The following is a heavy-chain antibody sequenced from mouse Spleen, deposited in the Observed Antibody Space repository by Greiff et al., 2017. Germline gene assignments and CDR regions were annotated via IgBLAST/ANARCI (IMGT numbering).Heavy chain of an antibody. J-gene: IGHJ4*01. D-gene: IGHD5-2*01. Sequence: EVQLQQSGAELVKPGASVKLSCTASGFNIKDTYMHWVKQRPEQGLEWIGRIDPANGNTKYDPKFQGKATITADTSSNTAYLQLSSLTSEDTAVYYCARIGNTDAMDYWGQGTSVTVSS. CDR3: ARIGNTDAMDY. CDR2: IDPANGNT. CDR1: GFNIKDTY. V-gene: IGHV14-3*02.